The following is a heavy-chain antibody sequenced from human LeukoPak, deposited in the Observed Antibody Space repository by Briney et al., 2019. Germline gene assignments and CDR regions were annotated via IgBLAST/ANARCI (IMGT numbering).Heavy chain of an antibody. D-gene: IGHD1-1*01. CDR1: GGSFSGYY. J-gene: IGHJ4*02. CDR3: ASARRELDY. Sequence: SETLSLTCAVYGGSFSGYYWSWIRQAPGKGLEWIGEINHSGSTNYNPSLKSRVTISVDTSKNQFSLKLSSVTAADTAVYYCASARRELDYWGQGTLVTVSS. V-gene: IGHV4-34*01. CDR2: INHSGST.